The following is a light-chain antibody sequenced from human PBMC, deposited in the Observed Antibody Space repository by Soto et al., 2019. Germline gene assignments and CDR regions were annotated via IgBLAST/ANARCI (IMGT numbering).Light chain of an antibody. CDR2: GAS. CDR3: QQYCSSPPIT. V-gene: IGKV3-20*01. J-gene: IGKJ5*01. Sequence: EIVLTQSPGTLSLSPGERATLSCRASQSVSSSYLAWYQQKPGQAPRLLIYGASSRATGIPDRFSGSGSGTDFTLTISRLEPDDVAVDYCQQYCSSPPITFGQGTRLEI. CDR1: QSVSSSY.